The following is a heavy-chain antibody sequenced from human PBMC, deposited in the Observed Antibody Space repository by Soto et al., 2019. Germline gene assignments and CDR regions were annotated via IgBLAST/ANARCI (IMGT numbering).Heavy chain of an antibody. D-gene: IGHD2-21*02. CDR2: TSYSGRT. Sequence: PSETLSLTCTVSGGSITRGDYYWSWIRQHPGKGLERMGYTSYSGRTHYNPSLKSRVTILIDTSRNQLSLRLSSVTAADTAVYYCARDGGLEHFGGDCLDNWFDPWGQGTLVTVSS. CDR1: GGSITRGDYY. J-gene: IGHJ5*02. CDR3: ARDGGLEHFGGDCLDNWFDP. V-gene: IGHV4-31*03.